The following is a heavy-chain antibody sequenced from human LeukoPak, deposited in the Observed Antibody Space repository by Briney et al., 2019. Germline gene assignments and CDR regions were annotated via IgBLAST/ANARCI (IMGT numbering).Heavy chain of an antibody. CDR2: IYYSGST. CDR1: GGSISSSSYY. V-gene: IGHV4-39*07. D-gene: IGHD5-24*01. J-gene: IGHJ4*02. CDR3: ARHPTSRDGYKFDY. Sequence: SETLSLTCTVSGGSISSSSYYWGWIRQPPGKGLEWIGSIYYSGSTYYNPSLKSRVTISVDTSKNQFSLKLSSVTAADTAVYYCARHPTSRDGYKFDYWGQGTLVTVSS.